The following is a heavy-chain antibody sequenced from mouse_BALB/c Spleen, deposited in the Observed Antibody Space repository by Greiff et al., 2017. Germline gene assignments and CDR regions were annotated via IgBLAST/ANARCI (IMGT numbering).Heavy chain of an antibody. CDR1: GFSLTSYD. D-gene: IGHD1-1*01. J-gene: IGHJ4*01. V-gene: IGHV2-9-2*01. CDR3: VRGIDYYGSPYAMDY. Sequence: VQLVESGPGLVAPSQSLSITCTVSGFSLTSYDISWIRQPPGKGLEWLGVIWTGGGTNYNSAFMSRLSISKDNSKSQVFLKMNSLQTDDTAIYYCVRGIDYYGSPYAMDYWGQGTSVTVSS. CDR2: IWTGGGT.